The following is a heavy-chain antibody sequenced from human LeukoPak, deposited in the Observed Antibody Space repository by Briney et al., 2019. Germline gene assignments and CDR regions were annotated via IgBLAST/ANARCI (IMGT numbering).Heavy chain of an antibody. CDR3: ASMRYYDSSGHFPLPDY. V-gene: IGHV4-34*01. CDR1: GGSFSGYY. CDR2: INHSGST. J-gene: IGHJ4*02. Sequence: SETLSLTCTVYGGSFSGYYWSWIRQPPGKGLEWIGEINHSGSTNYNPSLKSRVTISVDTSKNQFSLKLSSVTAADTAVYYCASMRYYDSSGHFPLPDYWGQGTLVTVSS. D-gene: IGHD3-22*01.